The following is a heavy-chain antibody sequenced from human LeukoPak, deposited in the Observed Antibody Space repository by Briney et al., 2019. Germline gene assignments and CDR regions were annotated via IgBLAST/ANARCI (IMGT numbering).Heavy chain of an antibody. D-gene: IGHD6-19*01. J-gene: IGHJ4*02. Sequence: SETLSLTCTVSGGSISGYYWSWIRQSPGKGLEWVGYISYSGSTNYNPSLNSRVTISVDTSKNQFSLKLSSVTAADTAIYYCARDGRAGSLFAYWGQGTLVTVSS. CDR3: ARDGRAGSLFAY. CDR1: GGSISGYY. CDR2: ISYSGST. V-gene: IGHV4-59*01.